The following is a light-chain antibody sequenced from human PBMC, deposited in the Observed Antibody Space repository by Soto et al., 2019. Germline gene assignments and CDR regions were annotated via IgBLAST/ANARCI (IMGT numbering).Light chain of an antibody. CDR1: QSLAYSDGIIY. J-gene: IGKJ2*01. Sequence: VVLTQSPLSLPVTLGQPASISCRSSQSLAYSDGIIYLHWFHQRPGQSPRRLIYQLSKRDSGVPDRFTGSGSETDFTLKISRVAAEDVGVYYCIQATHWPPTFGQGTKLEIK. CDR3: IQATHWPPT. V-gene: IGKV2-30*01. CDR2: QLS.